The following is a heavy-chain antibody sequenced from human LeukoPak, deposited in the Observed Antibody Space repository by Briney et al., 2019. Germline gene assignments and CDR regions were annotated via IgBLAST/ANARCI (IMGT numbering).Heavy chain of an antibody. Sequence: QPGRSLRLSCAASGFSFGSYGMHWVRQAPGKGLEWVAVISHEGSSTYYADSVRGRFTISRDNSKNMVYLQINSLRAEDTAVYYCAGRRGWGQGTLVTVSS. V-gene: IGHV3-30*03. CDR2: ISHEGSST. J-gene: IGHJ4*02. CDR3: AGRRG. CDR1: GFSFGSYG. D-gene: IGHD3-10*01.